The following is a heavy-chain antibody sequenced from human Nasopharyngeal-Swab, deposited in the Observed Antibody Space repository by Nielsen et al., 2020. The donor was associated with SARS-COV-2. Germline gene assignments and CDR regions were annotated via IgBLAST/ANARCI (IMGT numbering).Heavy chain of an antibody. CDR3: ARGALTYNYGSGSYFQHNWFDP. CDR1: GYTFTSYD. D-gene: IGHD3-10*01. Sequence: ASVEVSCKASGYTFTSYDINWVRQATGQGLEWMGWMNPSSGHTGYAQKFQGRVTFTRNTSISTAYMEVSSLRSEDTAIYYCARGALTYNYGSGSYFQHNWFDPWGQGTLVTVSS. V-gene: IGHV1-8*03. J-gene: IGHJ5*02. CDR2: MNPSSGHT.